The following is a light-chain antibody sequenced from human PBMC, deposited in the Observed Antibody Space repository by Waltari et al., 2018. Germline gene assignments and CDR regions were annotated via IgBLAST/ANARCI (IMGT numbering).Light chain of an antibody. J-gene: IGKJ2*01. CDR1: QSLLHSNGYNY. V-gene: IGKV2-28*01. CDR2: LGS. CDR3: MQALQTPYT. Sequence: DIVMTQSPLSLPVTPGEPASISCRSSQSLLHSNGYNYLDWYLQKPGQSPQLLIYLGSNRASGVPDRFSGRGSGTDFTLKISRVDAEDVGVYYCMQALQTPYTFGQGTKLEIK.